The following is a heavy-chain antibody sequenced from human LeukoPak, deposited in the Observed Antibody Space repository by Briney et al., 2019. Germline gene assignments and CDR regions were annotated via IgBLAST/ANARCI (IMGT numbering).Heavy chain of an antibody. CDR1: GGSIINSNW. D-gene: IGHD3-9*01. CDR2: IDHSGST. CDR3: ATYYDILTAYTFDY. J-gene: IGHJ4*02. Sequence: PSGTLSLTCAVSGGSIINSNWWSWVRQPPGKGLEWIGEIDHSGSTSYNPSLKSRVTMSVDRSQNQFSLRLSTVTAADTAVYYCATYYDILTAYTFDYWGQGTLVTVSS. V-gene: IGHV4-4*02.